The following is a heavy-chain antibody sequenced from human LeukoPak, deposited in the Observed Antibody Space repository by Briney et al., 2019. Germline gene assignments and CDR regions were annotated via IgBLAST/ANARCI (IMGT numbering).Heavy chain of an antibody. CDR2: ISGSGGST. CDR3: AKGVTGDRGYFDY. V-gene: IGHV3-23*01. J-gene: IGHJ4*02. D-gene: IGHD7-27*01. CDR1: GFTFSSYA. Sequence: GGSLRLSCAASGFTFSSYAMSWVRQAPGKGLEWVSVISGSGGSTYYADSVKGRFTISRDNSKNTLYLQMNSLRAEDTAVYYCAKGVTGDRGYFDYWGQGTLVTVSS.